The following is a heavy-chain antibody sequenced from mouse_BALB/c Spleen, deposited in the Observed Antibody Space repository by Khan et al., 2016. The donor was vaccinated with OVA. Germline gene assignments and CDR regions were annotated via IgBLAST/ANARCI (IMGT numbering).Heavy chain of an antibody. D-gene: IGHD2-4*01. CDR2: MWSDGST. CDR3: ARQPYYHYNVMDY. Sequence: QVQLTESGPGLVAPSQSLSITCTLSGFSLTNYGIHWVRQPPGKGLEWLVLMWSDGSTTYNSALKSRLTISKDNSKSQVFLTMNSLQTDDTAMYFCARQPYYHYNVMDYWGQGTSVTVSS. V-gene: IGHV2-6-1*01. CDR1: GFSLTNYG. J-gene: IGHJ4*01.